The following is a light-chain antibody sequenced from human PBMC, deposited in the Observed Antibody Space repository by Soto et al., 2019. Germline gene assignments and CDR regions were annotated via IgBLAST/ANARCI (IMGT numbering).Light chain of an antibody. J-gene: IGLJ3*02. Sequence: QSVLTQQPSASGTPGQTVAISCSGSNSNFGSNTVNWYQQFPGTAPKLLIYGNNQRPSGVPDRFSGSKSDTSASLAISGLLSEDESDYYCVTWADSLNVWVFGGGTKVTVL. CDR3: VTWADSLNVWV. CDR2: GNN. V-gene: IGLV1-44*01. CDR1: NSNFGSNT.